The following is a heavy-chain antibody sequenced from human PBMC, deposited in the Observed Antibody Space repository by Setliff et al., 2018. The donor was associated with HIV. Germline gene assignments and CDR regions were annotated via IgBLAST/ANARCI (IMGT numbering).Heavy chain of an antibody. Sequence: TSETLSLTCAVYGGSFSGYYWSWIRQPPGKGLEWIGEINHSGSTNYNPSLKSRVTISVDTSKNQFSLKLSSVTAADTAVYYCARLPARRTMDYWGQGTLVTVSS. CDR2: INHSGST. CDR3: ARLPARRTMDY. J-gene: IGHJ4*02. D-gene: IGHD3-10*01. CDR1: GGSFSGYY. V-gene: IGHV4-34*01.